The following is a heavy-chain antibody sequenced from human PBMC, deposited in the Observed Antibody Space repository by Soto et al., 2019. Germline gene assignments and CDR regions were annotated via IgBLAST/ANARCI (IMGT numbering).Heavy chain of an antibody. Sequence: ASVKDSCKSSEYTFTDYDIHWVRQPPGQGLECMVLINPSGGSTSYAQKFQGRVTMTRDTSTSTVYMELSSLRSEDTAVYYCATAAYSTSWYDFWGQGTLVTVSS. CDR1: EYTFTDYD. CDR3: ATAAYSTSWYDF. V-gene: IGHV1-46*01. D-gene: IGHD6-13*01. J-gene: IGHJ5*01. CDR2: INPSGGST.